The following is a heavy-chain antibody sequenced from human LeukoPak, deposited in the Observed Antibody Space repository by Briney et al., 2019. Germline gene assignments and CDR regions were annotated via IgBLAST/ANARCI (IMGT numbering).Heavy chain of an antibody. J-gene: IGHJ1*01. CDR3: ARAGGGYDFPEHFQH. CDR1: GFIFSHYG. V-gene: IGHV3-7*01. D-gene: IGHD5-12*01. Sequence: GGSLRLSCAASGFIFSHYGMHWVRQAPGKGLEWVANIKQDGIEKYYVDSVKGRFTISRDNAKNSLYLQMNSLRAEDTAVYYCARAGGGYDFPEHFQHWGQGTLVTVSS. CDR2: IKQDGIEK.